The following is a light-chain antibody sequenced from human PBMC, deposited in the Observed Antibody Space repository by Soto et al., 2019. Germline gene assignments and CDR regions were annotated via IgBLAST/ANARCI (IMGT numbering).Light chain of an antibody. CDR3: LQDYNYPWT. CDR2: AAS. CDR1: QGIRNE. J-gene: IGKJ1*01. V-gene: IGKV1-6*01. Sequence: IQMTQSPSYMSASVGDRVTITCRASQGIRNELGWYQQKPGKAPKLLIYAASSLQSGVPSRFSGSGSGTDFTLTISSLQPEDFATYYCLQDYNYPWTFGQGTKVDIK.